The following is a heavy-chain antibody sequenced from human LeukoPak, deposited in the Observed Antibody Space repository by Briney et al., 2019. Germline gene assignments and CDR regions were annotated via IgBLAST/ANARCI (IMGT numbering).Heavy chain of an antibody. D-gene: IGHD4-11*01. CDR1: GFTFSNYA. CDR2: ISGSGGST. V-gene: IGHV3-23*01. CDR3: ANHLPLTNWYFDL. Sequence: PGGSLRLSCAASGFTFSNYAMSWVRQAPGKGLEWVSTISGSGGSTYSADSVKGRFTISRDNSKKTLYLQMNTLRAEDTAVYYCANHLPLTNWYFDLWGRGTLVTVSS. J-gene: IGHJ2*01.